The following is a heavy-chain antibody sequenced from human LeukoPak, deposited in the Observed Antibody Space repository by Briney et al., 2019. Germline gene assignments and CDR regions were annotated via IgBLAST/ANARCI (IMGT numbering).Heavy chain of an antibody. D-gene: IGHD3-10*01. CDR3: ARDRYYGSGARGLYAFDI. J-gene: IGHJ3*02. Sequence: GASVKVSCKASGCTFSSYAISWVRQAPGQGLEWMGGIIPIFGTANYAQKFQGRVTITADKSTSTAYMELSSLRSEDTAVYYCARDRYYGSGARGLYAFDIWGQGTMVTVSS. CDR2: IIPIFGTA. V-gene: IGHV1-69*06. CDR1: GCTFSSYA.